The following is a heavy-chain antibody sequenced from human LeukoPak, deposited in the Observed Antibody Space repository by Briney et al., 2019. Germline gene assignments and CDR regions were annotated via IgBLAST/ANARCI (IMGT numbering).Heavy chain of an antibody. CDR2: IGRSGQYI. Sequence: GGSLRLSCTASGFTLSLYSMHWVRQAPGKGLEWVSSIGRSGQYIYYGDSVRGRFTISRDNAKNSLYLDMNSPRAEDTAVYYCARDASNIDFAPYFYYMDVWGKGTTVTVSS. CDR3: ARDASNIDFAPYFYYMDV. J-gene: IGHJ6*03. V-gene: IGHV3-21*01. CDR1: GFTLSLYS. D-gene: IGHD3-3*01.